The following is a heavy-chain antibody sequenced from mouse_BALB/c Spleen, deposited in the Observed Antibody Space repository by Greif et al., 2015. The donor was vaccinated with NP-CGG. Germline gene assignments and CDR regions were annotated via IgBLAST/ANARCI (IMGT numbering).Heavy chain of an antibody. V-gene: IGHV1S81*02. Sequence: VQLRQSGAELVKPGASVKLSCKASGYTFTSYWMHWVKQRPGQGLEWIGEINPSNGRTNYNEKFKSKATLTVDKSSSTAYMQLSSLTSEDSAVYYCARDYDYDRGWFAYWGQGTLVTVSA. CDR3: ARDYDYDRGWFAY. CDR1: GYTFTSYW. J-gene: IGHJ3*01. CDR2: INPSNGRT. D-gene: IGHD2-4*01.